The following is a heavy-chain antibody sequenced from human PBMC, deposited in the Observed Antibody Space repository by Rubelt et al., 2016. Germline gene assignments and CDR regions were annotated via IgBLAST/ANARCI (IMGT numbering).Heavy chain of an antibody. Sequence: SGSTNYNPSLKSRVAISVDTSKNQFSLKLSSLTAADTAVYYCARRGYIVVVPAAMVNYYYGMDVWGQGTTVTVSS. J-gene: IGHJ6*02. CDR3: ARRGYIVVVPAAMVNYYYGMDV. D-gene: IGHD2-2*01. CDR2: SGST. V-gene: IGHV4-34*01.